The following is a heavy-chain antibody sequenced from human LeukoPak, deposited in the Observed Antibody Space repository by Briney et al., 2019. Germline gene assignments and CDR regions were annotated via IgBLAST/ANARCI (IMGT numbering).Heavy chain of an antibody. CDR1: GFTFSSYS. V-gene: IGHV3-48*01. CDR2: ISSSSSTI. CDR3: VRMYSGSYYFTYYFDY. J-gene: IGHJ4*02. Sequence: GGSLRLSCAASGFTFSSYSMNWVRQAPGKGLEWVSYISSSSSTIYYADSVKGRFTISRDNAKNSLYLQMNSLRAEDTAVYYCVRMYSGSYYFTYYFDYWGQGTLVTVSS. D-gene: IGHD1-26*01.